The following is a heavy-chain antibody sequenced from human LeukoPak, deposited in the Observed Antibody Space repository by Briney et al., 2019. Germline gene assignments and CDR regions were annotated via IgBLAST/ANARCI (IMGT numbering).Heavy chain of an antibody. CDR3: ARATWAYYSLDY. CDR2: INPNGGGT. CDR1: GYTFTSYG. Sequence: ASVKVSCKASGYTFTSYGITWVRQAPGQGLEWLGWINPNGGGTKYAQKFQGRVTMTRDTSISTAFMELTRLRSDDTAVYYCARATWAYYSLDYWGQGTLLTVSS. J-gene: IGHJ4*02. D-gene: IGHD3-10*01. V-gene: IGHV1-2*02.